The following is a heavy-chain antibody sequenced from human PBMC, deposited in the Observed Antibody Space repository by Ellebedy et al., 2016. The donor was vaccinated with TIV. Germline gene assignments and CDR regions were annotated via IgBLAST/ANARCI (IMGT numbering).Heavy chain of an antibody. D-gene: IGHD1-1*01. Sequence: ASVKVSCKASGYTFSGYYVHWARQAPGQGLEWMGWINPNNSDTNYAQKFQGRVTMTRDTSISTAYMDLSRLRSDDTAVYYCARDPPRTGDSYFDLWGRGTLVTVSS. CDR3: ARDPPRTGDSYFDL. J-gene: IGHJ2*01. CDR1: GYTFSGYY. V-gene: IGHV1-2*02. CDR2: INPNNSDT.